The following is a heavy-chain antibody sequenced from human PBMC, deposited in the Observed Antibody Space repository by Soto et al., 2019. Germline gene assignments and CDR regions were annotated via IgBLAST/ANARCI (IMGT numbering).Heavy chain of an antibody. Sequence: QVQLVQSGAEVKRPGSSVKVSCKASGDTFNFYSINWVRQAPGLGLEWMGRVNPIVSMSNYAQKFQGRVTMIADKSTSPAYMEVSSLRSEATAIYYGASSYGSGYRAFDYLGPGALVTVSS. CDR1: GDTFNFYS. D-gene: IGHD3-10*01. J-gene: IGHJ4*02. CDR2: VNPIVSMS. CDR3: ASSYGSGYRAFDY. V-gene: IGHV1-69*02.